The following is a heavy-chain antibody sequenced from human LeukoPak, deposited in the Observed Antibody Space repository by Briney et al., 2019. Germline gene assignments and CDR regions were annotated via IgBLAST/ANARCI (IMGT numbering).Heavy chain of an antibody. CDR1: GFTFSDSW. CDR2: MNQDGIEK. Sequence: PGGSLRLSCAASGFTFSDSWMSWVRQAPGKGLECVANMNQDGIEKDYVDSVKGRFTNSRDNARNSLYLQMGSLRAEDTAVYYCATYTHWVAGDVWGQGTSVTVSS. V-gene: IGHV3-7*01. CDR3: ATYTHWVAGDV. D-gene: IGHD3-16*01. J-gene: IGHJ6*02.